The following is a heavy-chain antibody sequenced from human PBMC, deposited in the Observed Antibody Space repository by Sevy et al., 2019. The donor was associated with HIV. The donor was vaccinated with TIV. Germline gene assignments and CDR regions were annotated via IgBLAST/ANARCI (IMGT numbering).Heavy chain of an antibody. V-gene: IGHV3-9*01. D-gene: IGHD6-6*01. Sequence: GGSLRLSCAASGFTFDDYAMHWVRQAPGKGLEWVSGITWNSNKNAYGDSVKGRFTISIDNAKNSLYLQMNSLRPEDTALYYCARSRASYYGMDVWGQGTTVTVSS. CDR3: ARSRASYYGMDV. CDR2: ITWNSNKN. J-gene: IGHJ6*02. CDR1: GFTFDDYA.